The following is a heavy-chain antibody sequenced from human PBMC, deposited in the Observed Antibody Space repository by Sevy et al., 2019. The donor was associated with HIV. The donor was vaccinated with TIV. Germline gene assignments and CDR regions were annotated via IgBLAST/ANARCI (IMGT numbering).Heavy chain of an antibody. V-gene: IGHV1-8*01. D-gene: IGHD3-10*01. CDR2: MNPNSGKT. Sequence: ASVKVSCKASGYTFTNYEINCVRQATGQGLEWMGWMNPNSGKTGYAPQFHGRVTMTRNTSLNIAYMELSSLRSDDTAVYYCARDEQRPYYYGSGNMGHWGQGTLVTVSS. CDR3: ARDEQRPYYYGSGNMGH. CDR1: GYTFTNYE. J-gene: IGHJ4*02.